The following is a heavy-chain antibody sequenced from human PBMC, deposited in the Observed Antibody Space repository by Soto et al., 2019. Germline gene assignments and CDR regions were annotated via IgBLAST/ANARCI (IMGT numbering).Heavy chain of an antibody. CDR1: GFSLSTSGVG. D-gene: IGHD2-15*01. J-gene: IGHJ6*02. CDR2: IYWDDDK. Sequence: QITLKESGPTLVKPTQTLTLTCTFSGFSLSTSGVGVGWIRQPPGKALEWLALIYWDDDKRYSPSLTSRLTITKDTYTNQVVHTKTNMDPVDTATYYCAHVLVVVATYGMDVWGQGTTVTVSS. V-gene: IGHV2-5*02. CDR3: AHVLVVVATYGMDV.